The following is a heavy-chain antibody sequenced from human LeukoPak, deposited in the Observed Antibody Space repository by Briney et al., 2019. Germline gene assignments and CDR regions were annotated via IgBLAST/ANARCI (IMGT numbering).Heavy chain of an antibody. D-gene: IGHD3-3*01. V-gene: IGHV3-23*01. CDR1: GFTFSSYA. Sequence: PGGSLRLSCAASGFTFSSYAMSWVRQATGKGLEWVSAISGSGGSTYYADSVKGRFTISRANSKNTLCLQMNSLRAEDTAVYYCAKERDYDFWSGYLNSFDYWGQGTLVTVSS. J-gene: IGHJ4*02. CDR2: ISGSGGST. CDR3: AKERDYDFWSGYLNSFDY.